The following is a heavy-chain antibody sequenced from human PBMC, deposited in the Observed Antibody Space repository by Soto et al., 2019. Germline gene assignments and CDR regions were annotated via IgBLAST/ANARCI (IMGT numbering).Heavy chain of an antibody. D-gene: IGHD3-10*01. CDR2: IYYSGST. CDR3: AREKVRGVICPPNNWFDP. J-gene: IGHJ5*02. V-gene: IGHV4-59*01. Sequence: SETLSLTCTVSGGSISSYYWSWIRQPPGKGLEWIGYIYYSGSTNYNPSLKSRVTISVDTSKNQFSLKLSSVTAADTAVYYCAREKVRGVICPPNNWFDPWGQGTLVTVSS. CDR1: GGSISSYY.